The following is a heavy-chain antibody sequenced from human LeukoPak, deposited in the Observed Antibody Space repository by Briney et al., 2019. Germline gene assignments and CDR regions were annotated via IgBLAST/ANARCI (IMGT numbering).Heavy chain of an antibody. D-gene: IGHD6-6*01. V-gene: IGHV1-69*13. CDR2: IIPIFGTA. Sequence: SVKVSCKASGGTFSSYAISWVRQAPGQGLEWMGGIIPIFGTANYAQKFQGRVTITADESTSTAYMELSSLRSEDTAVYYCARDGLEYSSSSDYWGQGTLVTVSS. J-gene: IGHJ4*02. CDR3: ARDGLEYSSSSDY. CDR1: GGTFSSYA.